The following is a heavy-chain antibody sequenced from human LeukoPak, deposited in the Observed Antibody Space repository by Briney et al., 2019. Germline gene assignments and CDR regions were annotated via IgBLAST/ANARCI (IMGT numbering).Heavy chain of an antibody. V-gene: IGHV3-43*02. CDR1: GFTFDDYA. CDR2: ISGDGGST. Sequence: PGGSLRLSCAASGFTFDDYAMHWVRQAPGKGLEWVSLISGDGGSTYYADSVKGRFTISRDNAKNSLYLQMNSLRAEDAAVYYCARDHMGPPDPWYFDLWGRGTLVTVSS. J-gene: IGHJ2*01. CDR3: ARDHMGPPDPWYFDL.